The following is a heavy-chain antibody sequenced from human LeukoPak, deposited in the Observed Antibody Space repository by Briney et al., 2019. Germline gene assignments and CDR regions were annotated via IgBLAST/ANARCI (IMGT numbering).Heavy chain of an antibody. D-gene: IGHD1-1*01. V-gene: IGHV3-23*01. J-gene: IGHJ5*02. CDR1: GFTFSRNG. CDR2: ISGSGGST. Sequence: GGSLRLSCAASGFTFSRNGMTWVRQAPGKGLEWVSAISGSGGSTYYADSVKGRFTISRDNSKNSLYLQMNSLRAEDTAVYYCARGTGYNWNDGGWFDPWGQGTLVTVSS. CDR3: ARGTGYNWNDGGWFDP.